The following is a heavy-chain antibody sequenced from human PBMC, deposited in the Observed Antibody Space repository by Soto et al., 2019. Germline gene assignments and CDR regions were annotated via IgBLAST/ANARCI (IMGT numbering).Heavy chain of an antibody. V-gene: IGHV3-33*01. J-gene: IGHJ4*02. D-gene: IGHD4-17*01. CDR2: IWYDGTQK. Sequence: GGSLRLSCEASGFTFNTYRMHWVRQPPGKGLEWLAAIWYDGTQKYYADSVKGRFIISRDNSKKTLYLEMNSLRAEDTAVYYCARAGGTTVTGLWHFDSWGQGTLVTVSS. CDR1: GFTFNTYR. CDR3: ARAGGTTVTGLWHFDS.